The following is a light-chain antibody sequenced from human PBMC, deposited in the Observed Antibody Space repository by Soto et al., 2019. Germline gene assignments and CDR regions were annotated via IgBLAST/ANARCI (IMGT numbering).Light chain of an antibody. CDR2: FNN. CDR1: ASNIGSNT. V-gene: IGLV1-44*01. CDR3: AAWDDSLNGPV. J-gene: IGLJ2*01. Sequence: QSVLTQPPSASGTPGQRVTISCSGSASNIGSNTVNWYQQLPGTAPKLLIYFNNQRPSGVPGRFSGSKSGSSASLAISGLQSEDAADYYCAAWDDSLNGPVFGGGTKLTVL.